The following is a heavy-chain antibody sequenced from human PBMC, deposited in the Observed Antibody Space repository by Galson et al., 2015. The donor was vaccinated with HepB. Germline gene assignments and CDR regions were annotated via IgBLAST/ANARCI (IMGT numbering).Heavy chain of an antibody. CDR3: ARDYYYGSGSYYLNY. D-gene: IGHD3-10*01. V-gene: IGHV1-18*01. CDR2: ISAYNGNT. CDR1: GYTFTSYG. J-gene: IGHJ4*02. Sequence: SVKVSCKASGYTFTSYGISWVRQAPGQGLEWMGWISAYNGNTNYAQKLQGRVTMTTDTSTSTAYMELRSLRSDDTAVYYCARDYYYGSGSYYLNYWGQGTLVTVSS.